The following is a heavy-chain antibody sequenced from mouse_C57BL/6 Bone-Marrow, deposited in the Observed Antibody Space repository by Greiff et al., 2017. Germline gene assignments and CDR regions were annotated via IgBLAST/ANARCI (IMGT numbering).Heavy chain of an antibody. Sequence: DVHLVESGGGLVKPGGSLKLSCAASGFTFSSYAMSWVRQTPEKRLEWVATISDGGSYTYYPDNVKGRFTISRDNAKNNLYLQMSHLKSEDTAMYYCARDTVVAHFDVWGTGTTVTVSS. CDR1: GFTFSSYA. D-gene: IGHD1-1*01. V-gene: IGHV5-4*01. CDR2: ISDGGSYT. J-gene: IGHJ1*03. CDR3: ARDTVVAHFDV.